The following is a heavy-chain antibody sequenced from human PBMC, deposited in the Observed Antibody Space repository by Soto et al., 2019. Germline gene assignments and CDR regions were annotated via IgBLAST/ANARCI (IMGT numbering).Heavy chain of an antibody. CDR3: ARTGDGHHTFLVY. D-gene: IGHD1-1*01. J-gene: IGHJ4*02. CDR1: GFTFSSYW. V-gene: IGHV3-7*01. Sequence: EVHLEESGGGLVQPGGSLRLSCAASGFTFSSYWMNWVRQAPGKGLEWVANINQDGSDYNLVASVKGRFTISRDNAKNSLFLQMNALRFEDRAVYYCARTGDGHHTFLVYWGQEIPVSVSS. CDR2: INQDGSDY.